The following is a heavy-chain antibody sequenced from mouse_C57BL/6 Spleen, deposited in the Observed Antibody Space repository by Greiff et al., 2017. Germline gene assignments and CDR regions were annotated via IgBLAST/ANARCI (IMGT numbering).Heavy chain of an antibody. CDR3: ARRTTVVATEYFDV. Sequence: QVQLKESGPELVKPGASVKLSCKASGYTFTSYDINWVKQRPGQGLEWIGWIYPRDGSTKYNEKFKGKATLTVDTSSSTAYMELHSLTSEDSAVYFCARRTTVVATEYFDVWGTGTTVTVSS. J-gene: IGHJ1*03. D-gene: IGHD1-1*01. V-gene: IGHV1-85*01. CDR1: GYTFTSYD. CDR2: IYPRDGST.